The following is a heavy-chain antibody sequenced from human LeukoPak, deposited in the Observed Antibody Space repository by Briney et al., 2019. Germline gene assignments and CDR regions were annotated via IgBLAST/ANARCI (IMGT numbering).Heavy chain of an antibody. V-gene: IGHV1-2*04. J-gene: IGHJ6*02. Sequence: GASVKVSCKASGYTFNTDYFHWVRQAPGQGLEWMGWINPNSGGTNYAQKFQGWVTMTRDTSISTAYMELSRLRSDDTAVYYCARGAPDIVVVPAAASGMDVWGQGTTVTVSS. CDR2: INPNSGGT. CDR1: GYTFNTDY. D-gene: IGHD2-2*01. CDR3: ARGAPDIVVVPAAASGMDV.